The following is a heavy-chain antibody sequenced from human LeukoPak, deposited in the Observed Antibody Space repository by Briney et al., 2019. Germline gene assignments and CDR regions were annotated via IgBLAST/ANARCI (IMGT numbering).Heavy chain of an antibody. CDR1: GDSISSGGYS. J-gene: IGHJ4*02. CDR3: ARGKNLLELLPRIDY. CDR2: IHDSGST. D-gene: IGHD3-10*01. Sequence: SSETLSLTCAVSGDSISSGGYSWSWIRQTPGKGLEWIAYIHDSGSTYNNPSLKTRLSISIDTSKNQFSLKLSSVTAADTAVYYCARGKNLLELLPRIDYWGQGTLVTVSS. V-gene: IGHV4-30-4*07.